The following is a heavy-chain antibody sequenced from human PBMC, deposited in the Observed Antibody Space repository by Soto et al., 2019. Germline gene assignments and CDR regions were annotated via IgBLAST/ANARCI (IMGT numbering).Heavy chain of an antibody. D-gene: IGHD6-13*01. CDR2: ISATGTTI. CDR1: EFSFSSYA. CDR3: ATYSSPFDY. Sequence: EVQLMESGGGLVQPGGSLRLSCAASEFSFSSYALNWVRQAPGKGLEWVSAISATGTTIYYADSVKGRFTISRDNSKRTLFLQMDSLSPEDTAVYYCATYSSPFDYWGQGTLVTVSS. J-gene: IGHJ4*02. V-gene: IGHV3-23*01.